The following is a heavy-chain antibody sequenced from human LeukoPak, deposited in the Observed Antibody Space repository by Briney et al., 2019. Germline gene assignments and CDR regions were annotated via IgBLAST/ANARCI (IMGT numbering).Heavy chain of an antibody. D-gene: IGHD3-3*01. Sequence: SETLSLTCTVSGGSISSYYWSWIRQPPGKGLEWIGYIYYSGSTNYNPSLKSRVTISVDTSKNQFSLKLSSVAAADTAVYYCARAGEYDFWSGYYDVWGQGTLVTVSS. CDR3: ARAGEYDFWSGYYDV. J-gene: IGHJ4*02. CDR1: GGSISSYY. V-gene: IGHV4-59*01. CDR2: IYYSGST.